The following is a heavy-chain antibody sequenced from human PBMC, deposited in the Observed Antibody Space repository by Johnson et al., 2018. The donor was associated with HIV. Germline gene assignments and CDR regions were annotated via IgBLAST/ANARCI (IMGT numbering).Heavy chain of an antibody. Sequence: QVQLVESGGGVVQPGRSLRLSCAASGFTFSSYGMHWVRQAPAKGLEWVAVISYDGSDKYYADSVKGRLTISRDNAKNSLYLQMNSLRAEDTAVYYCARGPKNPGLDAFDIWGQGTVVTVSS. CDR2: ISYDGSDK. CDR1: GFTFSSYG. J-gene: IGHJ3*02. V-gene: IGHV3-30*03. CDR3: ARGPKNPGLDAFDI. D-gene: IGHD1-14*01.